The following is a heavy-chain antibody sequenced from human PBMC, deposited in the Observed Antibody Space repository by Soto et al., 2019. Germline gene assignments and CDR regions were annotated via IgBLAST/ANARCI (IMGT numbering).Heavy chain of an antibody. CDR1: GFTFSSYA. J-gene: IGHJ5*02. V-gene: IGHV3-23*01. D-gene: IGHD6-6*01. Sequence: GESLKISCAASGFTFSSYAMSWVRQAPGKGLEWVSAISGSGGSTYYADSVKGRFTISRDNSKNTLYLQMNSLRAEDTAVYYCARSIAAWNWFDPWGQGTLVTSPQ. CDR2: ISGSGGST. CDR3: ARSIAAWNWFDP.